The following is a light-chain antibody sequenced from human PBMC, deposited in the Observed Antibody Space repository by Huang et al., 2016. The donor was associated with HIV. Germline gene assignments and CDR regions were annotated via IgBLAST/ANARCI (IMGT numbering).Light chain of an antibody. CDR3: QQYIHWPPWT. Sequence: EIVMTQSPASLSGSPGERATLSCRASQSVSSNLAWYQQKPGQAPRRLIDGSSTRATGIPARFSGSGSGTEFSLTISSRQSEDFAVYYCQQYIHWPPWTFGQGTKVEIK. J-gene: IGKJ1*01. V-gene: IGKV3-15*01. CDR2: GSS. CDR1: QSVSSN.